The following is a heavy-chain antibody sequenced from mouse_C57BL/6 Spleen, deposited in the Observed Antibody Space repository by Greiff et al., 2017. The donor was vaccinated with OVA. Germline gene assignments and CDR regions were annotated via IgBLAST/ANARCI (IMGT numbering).Heavy chain of an antibody. CDR1: GFSLTSYG. D-gene: IGHD1-1*01. CDR3: AKESSSLSYWYFDV. CDR2: IWRGGST. J-gene: IGHJ1*03. V-gene: IGHV2-5*01. Sequence: VQLQQSGPGLVQPSQSLSITCTVSGFSLTSYGVHWVRQSPGKGLEWLGVIWRGGSTDSNAAFMSRLSITKDNSKSQVFFKMNSLQADDTAIYYCAKESSSLSYWYFDVWGTGTTVTVSS.